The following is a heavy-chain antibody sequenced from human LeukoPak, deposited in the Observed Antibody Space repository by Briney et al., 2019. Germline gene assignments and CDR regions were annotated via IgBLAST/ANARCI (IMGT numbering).Heavy chain of an antibody. V-gene: IGHV1-2*02. D-gene: IGHD1/OR15-1a*01. J-gene: IGHJ2*01. Sequence: ASVKVSCKASGYTFTGYYMHWVRQASGQGLEWRGWINPNSGGTNYAQNFQGRVTMTRDTSITKAYMELRRLRSDDTAVYYCAREDRLEQRRLGLWGRGTLVTVSS. CDR1: GYTFTGYY. CDR2: INPNSGGT. CDR3: AREDRLEQRRLGL.